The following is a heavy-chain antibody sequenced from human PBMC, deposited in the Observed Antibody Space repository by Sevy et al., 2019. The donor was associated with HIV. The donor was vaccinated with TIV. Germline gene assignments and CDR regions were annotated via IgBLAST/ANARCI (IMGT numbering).Heavy chain of an antibody. Sequence: GGSLRLSCAASGLTFSTYAMNWVRQAPGKGPEWVSGISGGGGTTLYSDSVRGRFTTSRDNSRNTVFLQMKSLRADDSALYYCAKIRTYNTIGTEAFDVWGQWTMVTVSS. J-gene: IGHJ3*01. V-gene: IGHV3-23*01. D-gene: IGHD2-8*01. CDR1: GLTFSTYA. CDR3: AKIRTYNTIGTEAFDV. CDR2: ISGGGGTT.